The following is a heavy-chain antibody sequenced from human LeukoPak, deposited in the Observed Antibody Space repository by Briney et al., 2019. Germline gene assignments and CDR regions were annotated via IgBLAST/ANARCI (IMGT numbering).Heavy chain of an antibody. CDR1: GGSISSYY. Sequence: SETLSLTCTVSGGSISSYYWSWIRQPPGKGLEWIGYIYYSGSTNYNPSLKSRVTMSVDTSKNQFSLKLSSVTAADTAVYYCARIVLDYMDVWGKGTTVTISS. D-gene: IGHD3-22*01. J-gene: IGHJ6*03. CDR3: ARIVLDYMDV. CDR2: IYYSGST. V-gene: IGHV4-59*12.